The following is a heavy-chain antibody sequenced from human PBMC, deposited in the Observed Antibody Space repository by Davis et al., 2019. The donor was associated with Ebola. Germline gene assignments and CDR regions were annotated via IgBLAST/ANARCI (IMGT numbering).Heavy chain of an antibody. D-gene: IGHD2/OR15-2a*01. V-gene: IGHV3-11*04. J-gene: IGHJ4*02. CDR1: GFTFSDYY. Sequence: GESLKISCTASGFTFSDYYMSWIRQAPGKGLEWVSYIASSGSTIYYADSVKGRFTISRDNAKNSLFLQKNILRAEDTAVYYCARGYFTSRGRFDYWGQGTLVTVSS. CDR2: IASSGSTI. CDR3: ARGYFTSRGRFDY.